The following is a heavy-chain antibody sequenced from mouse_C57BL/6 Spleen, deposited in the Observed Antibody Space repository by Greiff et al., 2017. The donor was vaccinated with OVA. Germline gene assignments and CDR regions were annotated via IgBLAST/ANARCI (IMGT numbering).Heavy chain of an antibody. CDR1: GYAFTNYL. J-gene: IGHJ2*01. CDR3: ARKDYSDAYDY. D-gene: IGHD2-12*01. V-gene: IGHV1-54*01. CDR2: LNPGSGGT. Sequence: VQLQQSGAELVRPGTSVKVSCKASGYAFTNYLIEWVKQRPGQGLEWIGVLNPGSGGTNYNEKFKGKATLTADKSSSTADMQLSSLTSEDSAVYFCARKDYSDAYDYWGQGTTLTVSS.